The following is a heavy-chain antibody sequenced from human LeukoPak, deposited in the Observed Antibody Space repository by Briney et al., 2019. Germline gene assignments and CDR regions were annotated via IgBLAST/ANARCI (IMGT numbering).Heavy chain of an antibody. J-gene: IGHJ4*02. Sequence: GGSLRLSCAASGFTFSSYSMNWVRQAPGKGLEWVSSISSSSSYIYYADSVKGRFTISRDNAKNSLYLQMNSLRAEDTAVYYCARAHVIAAREDYWGQGTLVTVSS. CDR3: ARAHVIAAREDY. V-gene: IGHV3-21*01. D-gene: IGHD6-6*01. CDR1: GFTFSSYS. CDR2: ISSSSSYI.